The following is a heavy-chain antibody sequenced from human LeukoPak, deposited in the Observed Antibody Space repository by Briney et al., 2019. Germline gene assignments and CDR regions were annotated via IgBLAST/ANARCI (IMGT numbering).Heavy chain of an antibody. Sequence: PGGSLRLSCAASGFTFSSYAMSWVRQAPGKGLEWVSAMSGSGGSTYYADSVKGRFTISRDNSKNTLYLQINSLRAEDTAVYYCAKDKGYSSGWYFDYWGQGTLVTVSS. J-gene: IGHJ4*02. V-gene: IGHV3-23*01. CDR3: AKDKGYSSGWYFDY. CDR2: MSGSGGST. CDR1: GFTFSSYA. D-gene: IGHD6-19*01.